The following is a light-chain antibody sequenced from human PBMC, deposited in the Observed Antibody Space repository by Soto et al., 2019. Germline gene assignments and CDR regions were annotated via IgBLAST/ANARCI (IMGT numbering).Light chain of an antibody. CDR2: KAS. V-gene: IGKV1-5*03. J-gene: IGKJ4*01. CDR3: QQLNSFT. CDR1: QRVRTW. Sequence: DIQMTQSPSTLSGSIGDTITINCRASQRVRTWLAWYQQKPGEAPKLHIYKASTLQSGVPSRFSGSGSGTEFTLTISGLQPDDFGIYFCQQLNSFTFGGGTKVELK.